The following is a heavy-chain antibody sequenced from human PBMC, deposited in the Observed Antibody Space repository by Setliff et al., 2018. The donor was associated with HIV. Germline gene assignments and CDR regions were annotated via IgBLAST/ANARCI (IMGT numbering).Heavy chain of an antibody. CDR1: GDSITHYY. CDR2: IFDSENN. V-gene: IGHV4-59*01. CDR3: ARQITSVTPEMLVVNDAFDV. D-gene: IGHD4-17*01. J-gene: IGHJ3*01. Sequence: PSETLSLTCSVSGDSITHYYWNWIRQPPGKGLGWIGNIFDSENNNYNPSLKSRVSMSVDTSKNQFSLRLTSVTAADTAVYYCARQITSVTPEMLVVNDAFDVWGQGKMVTVSS.